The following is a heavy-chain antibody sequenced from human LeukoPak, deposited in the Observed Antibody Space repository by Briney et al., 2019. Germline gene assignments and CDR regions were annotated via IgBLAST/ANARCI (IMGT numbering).Heavy chain of an antibody. Sequence: SETLSLTCAVSGGSISTNNWWTWVRQPPGKGLEWIGEIHHSGSTDYNPSLKSRVTISVDKSKNQFSLKLSSVTAADTAVYYCARTTEAHSWQTRYYSYYMDVWGKGTTVAVSS. J-gene: IGHJ6*03. CDR3: ARTTEAHSWQTRYYSYYMDV. D-gene: IGHD6-13*01. CDR1: GGSISTNNW. V-gene: IGHV4-4*02. CDR2: IHHSGST.